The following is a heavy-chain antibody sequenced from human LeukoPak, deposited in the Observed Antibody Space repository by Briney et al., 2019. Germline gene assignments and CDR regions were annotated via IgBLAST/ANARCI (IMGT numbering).Heavy chain of an antibody. Sequence: GGSLRLSCAASGFTVSSNYMSWVRQAPGKGLEWVSVIYSGGSTYYADSVKGRFTIPRDNSKNTLYLQMNSLRAEDTAVYYCAREDILTGFDYWGQGTLVTVSS. J-gene: IGHJ4*02. D-gene: IGHD3-9*01. V-gene: IGHV3-53*01. CDR3: AREDILTGFDY. CDR1: GFTVSSNY. CDR2: IYSGGST.